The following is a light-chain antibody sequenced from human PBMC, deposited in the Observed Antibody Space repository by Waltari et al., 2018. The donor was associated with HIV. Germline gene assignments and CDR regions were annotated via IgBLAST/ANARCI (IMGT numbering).Light chain of an antibody. Sequence: SYELTQPPSVSVSPGQTASITCSGDKLGAKYACWYQQKPGQSPVLGIYQDSTRPSGIPEWFAGNNSGNTATLTISGTQAMDEADYYCQAWDSSVVVGGGTKLTVL. V-gene: IGLV3-1*01. CDR2: QDS. J-gene: IGLJ2*01. CDR1: KLGAKY. CDR3: QAWDSSVV.